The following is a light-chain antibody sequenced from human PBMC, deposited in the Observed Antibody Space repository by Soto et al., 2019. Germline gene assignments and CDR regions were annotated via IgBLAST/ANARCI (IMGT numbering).Light chain of an antibody. V-gene: IGKV1-39*01. CDR3: QQSYSVPRT. Sequence: DIQMTQSPSSLSASVGDGVTITCRASQSINTYLNWYQHKPGRAPQLLIYTASILQSGVPSRFRGSGSGRDFTLTITSLQPEDCATYYCQQSYSVPRTFGQGTQVDI. J-gene: IGKJ1*01. CDR2: TAS. CDR1: QSINTY.